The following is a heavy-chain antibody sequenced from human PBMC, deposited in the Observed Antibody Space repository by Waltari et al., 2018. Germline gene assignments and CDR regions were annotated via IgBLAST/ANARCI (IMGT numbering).Heavy chain of an antibody. D-gene: IGHD3-3*01. CDR2: IYYTGTT. Sequence: QLQLQESGPQLVKPSETLSLTCTVSGASLDNPTHYWGLVRQPPGKGLEWIGSIYYTGTTYYNPSLKSRMTISADTSKTQFSLRLSSVTAADTAVYYCARHINFWSGYYFDSWGQGTLVTVSS. J-gene: IGHJ4*02. CDR3: ARHINFWSGYYFDS. V-gene: IGHV4-39*01. CDR1: GASLDNPTHY.